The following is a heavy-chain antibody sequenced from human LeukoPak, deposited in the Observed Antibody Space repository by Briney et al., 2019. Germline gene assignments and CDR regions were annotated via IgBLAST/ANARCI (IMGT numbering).Heavy chain of an antibody. D-gene: IGHD3-3*01. CDR1: GGSFSGYY. V-gene: IGHV4-34*01. J-gene: IGHJ4*02. CDR3: ARGPRITIFGVVIRFDY. CDR2: INHSGST. Sequence: SETLSLTCAVYGGSFSGYYWSWIRQPPGKGLEWIGEINHSGSTNYSPSLKSRVTISVDTSKNQFSLKLSSVTAADTAVYYCARGPRITIFGVVIRFDYWGQGTLVTVSS.